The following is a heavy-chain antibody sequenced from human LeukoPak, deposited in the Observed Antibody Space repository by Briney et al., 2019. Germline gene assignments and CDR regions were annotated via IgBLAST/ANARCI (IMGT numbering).Heavy chain of an antibody. CDR2: IKQDGSEK. Sequence: SGGSLRLSCAAFGFTFSSYWMSWVRQAPGKGLEWVANIKQDGSEKYYVDSVKGRFTISRDNAKNSLYLQMNSLRAEDTAVYYCASTYYYGSGSYSAFDYWGQGTLVTVSS. CDR1: GFTFSSYW. CDR3: ASTYYYGSGSYSAFDY. J-gene: IGHJ4*02. D-gene: IGHD3-10*01. V-gene: IGHV3-7*01.